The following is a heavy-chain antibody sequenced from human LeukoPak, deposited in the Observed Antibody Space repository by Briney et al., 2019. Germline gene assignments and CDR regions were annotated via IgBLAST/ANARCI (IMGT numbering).Heavy chain of an antibody. J-gene: IGHJ4*02. D-gene: IGHD6-13*01. CDR2: IYYSGST. V-gene: IGHV4-59*01. CDR1: GGSISSYY. Sequence: SETLSLTCTVSGGSISSYYWSWIRQPPGKGLEWIGYIYYSGSTNYNPSLNSRVTISVDTSKNQFSLKLSSVTAADTAVYYCARTDLNGYSSSWYFDYWGQGTLVTVSS. CDR3: ARTDLNGYSSSWYFDY.